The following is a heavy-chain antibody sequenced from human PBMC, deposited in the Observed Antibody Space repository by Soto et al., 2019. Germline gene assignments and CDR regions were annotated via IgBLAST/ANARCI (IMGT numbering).Heavy chain of an antibody. D-gene: IGHD6-13*01. CDR3: ARFAFQQQPSSHWFDP. V-gene: IGHV1-18*01. Sequence: QVQLVQSGAEVKKPGASVKVSCKASGYTFTSYGISWVRQAPGQGLEWMGWISAYNGNTNYAQKLQGRVTMTTDTLTSTSYMELRSLRSDDTAVYYCARFAFQQQPSSHWFDPWGQGTLVTVSS. J-gene: IGHJ5*02. CDR1: GYTFTSYG. CDR2: ISAYNGNT.